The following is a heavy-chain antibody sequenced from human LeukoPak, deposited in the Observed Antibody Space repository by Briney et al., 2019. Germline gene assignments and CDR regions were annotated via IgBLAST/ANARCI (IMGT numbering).Heavy chain of an antibody. D-gene: IGHD3-9*01. Sequence: GGSLRLSCAASGFTFSSYWMSWVRQAPGKGLEWVSGISGSGGSTYYADSVKGRFTISRDNSKNTMYLQMNSLRAEDTAAYYCAKESAYDILTGYSDYWGQGTLVTVSS. V-gene: IGHV3-23*01. J-gene: IGHJ4*02. CDR3: AKESAYDILTGYSDY. CDR2: ISGSGGST. CDR1: GFTFSSYW.